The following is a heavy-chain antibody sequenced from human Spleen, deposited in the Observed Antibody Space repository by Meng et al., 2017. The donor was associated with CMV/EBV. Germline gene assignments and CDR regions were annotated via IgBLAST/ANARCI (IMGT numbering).Heavy chain of an antibody. V-gene: IGHV4-61*01. J-gene: IGHJ4*02. Sequence: GSVSSGSYYWSWIRQPPGKGLEWIGYIYYSGSTNYNPSLKSRVTISVDKSKNQFSLKLSSVTAADTAVYYCARVYYYGSGSHPFFDYWGQGTLVTVSS. CDR1: GSVSSGSYY. CDR2: IYYSGST. CDR3: ARVYYYGSGSHPFFDY. D-gene: IGHD3-10*01.